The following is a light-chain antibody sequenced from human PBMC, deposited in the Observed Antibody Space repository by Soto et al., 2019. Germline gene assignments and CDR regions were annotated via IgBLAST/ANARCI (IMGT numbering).Light chain of an antibody. CDR3: QEYGSSPKT. CDR2: GAS. Sequence: EIVLTQSPGTLSLSPGERATLSCRASQSVSSSYLAWYQQKPGQAPRLLIYGASSRVTGIPDRFSGSGSGRYFTLTSTRLEPEDFAVYYGQEYGSSPKTFGQGTKVEIK. J-gene: IGKJ1*01. CDR1: QSVSSSY. V-gene: IGKV3-20*01.